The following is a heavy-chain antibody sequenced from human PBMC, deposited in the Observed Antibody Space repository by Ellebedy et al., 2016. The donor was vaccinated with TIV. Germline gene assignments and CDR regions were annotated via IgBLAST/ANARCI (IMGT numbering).Heavy chain of an antibody. CDR3: VRDGSYYYGDY. V-gene: IGHV3-74*01. D-gene: IGHD3-10*01. Sequence: GESLKISCAASGFTFSNYWMHWVRQAPGKGLVWVSRIYNDGSSTSYADSVEGRFTISRDNPKNTVYLQMNSLRVEDTAVYYCVRDGSYYYGDYWGQGTVVTVSS. CDR2: IYNDGSST. J-gene: IGHJ4*02. CDR1: GFTFSNYW.